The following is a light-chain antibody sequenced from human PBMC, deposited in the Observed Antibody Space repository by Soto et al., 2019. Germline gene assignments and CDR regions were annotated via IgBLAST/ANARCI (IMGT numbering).Light chain of an antibody. CDR1: QSISSSY. V-gene: IGKV3-20*01. CDR3: QQYTASPPLT. CDR2: GAS. J-gene: IGKJ4*01. Sequence: EIVLTQSPGNLSLSPGERATLSCRASQSISSSYLGWYQQKPGQAPRLLIYGASNRATGIPDRFSGSGSGTDFTLTISRLEPEDFAVYYCQQYTASPPLTFGGGTKVEIK.